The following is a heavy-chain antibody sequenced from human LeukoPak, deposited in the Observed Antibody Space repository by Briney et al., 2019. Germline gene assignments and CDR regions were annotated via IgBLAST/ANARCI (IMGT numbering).Heavy chain of an antibody. D-gene: IGHD3-10*01. J-gene: IGHJ6*04. Sequence: SVKVSCKATGFPFTRSAVQWVRQARGQRLEWIGWIVVGSGKTKYAQKFQERVTITRDMSTSAAYMEVSSLRSEDTAVYYCAAAGLLRFEDLLYYGMDVWGKGTTVTVSS. CDR3: AAAGLLRFEDLLYYGMDV. CDR2: IVVGSGKT. CDR1: GFPFTRSA. V-gene: IGHV1-58*01.